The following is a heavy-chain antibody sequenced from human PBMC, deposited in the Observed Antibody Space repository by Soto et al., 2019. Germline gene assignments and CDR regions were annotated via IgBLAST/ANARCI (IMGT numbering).Heavy chain of an antibody. J-gene: IGHJ4*02. D-gene: IGHD6-19*01. Sequence: EVQLVESGGGLIQPGGSLRLSCAASGFTVSSKYMTWGRKAPGKGLEWVSVIYGGGTTYYADSVKGRFTISRDNSKNTLYLQVTSLRAEYTAVYYCVQTTGWPGFDFWGQGTLVTVSS. CDR2: IYGGGTT. CDR1: GFTVSSKY. CDR3: VQTTGWPGFDF. V-gene: IGHV3-53*01.